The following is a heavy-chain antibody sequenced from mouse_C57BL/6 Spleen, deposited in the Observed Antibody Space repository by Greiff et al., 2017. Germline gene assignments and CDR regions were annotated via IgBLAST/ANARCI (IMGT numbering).Heavy chain of an antibody. CDR2: IHPNSGST. J-gene: IGHJ3*01. CDR1: GYTFTSYW. V-gene: IGHV1-64*01. CDR3: AREGDYYGSRKFAY. Sequence: QVQLKQSGAELVKPGASVKLSCKASGYTFTSYWMHWVKQRPGQGLEWIGMIHPNSGSTNYNEKFKSKATLTVDKSSSTAYMQLSSLTSEDSAVYYCAREGDYYGSRKFAYWGQGTLVTVSA. D-gene: IGHD1-1*01.